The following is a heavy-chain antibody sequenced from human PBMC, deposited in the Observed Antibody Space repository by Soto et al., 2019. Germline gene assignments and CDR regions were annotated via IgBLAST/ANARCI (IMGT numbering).Heavy chain of an antibody. CDR2: IWSDGSKK. CDR1: GFIFNSYG. CDR3: VRDYFGSGSFLSDY. J-gene: IGHJ4*02. V-gene: IGHV3-33*01. D-gene: IGHD3-10*01. Sequence: PGGSLRLSCAASGFIFNSYGMHWVRQAPGKGLEWVAVIWSDGSKKYCADSVKGRFTISRDSSENTLYLQMNSLRAEDTAVYFCVRDYFGSGSFLSDYWGQGTMVTVYS.